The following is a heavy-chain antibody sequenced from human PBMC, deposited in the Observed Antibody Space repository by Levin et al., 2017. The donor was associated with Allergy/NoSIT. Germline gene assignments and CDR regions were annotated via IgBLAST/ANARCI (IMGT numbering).Heavy chain of an antibody. CDR2: IIGSGAST. D-gene: IGHD6-13*01. CDR1: GFTFSNFA. Sequence: GGSLRLSCAASGFTFSNFAMSWVRQAPGKGLQWVSVIIGSGASTYYADSVKGRFTVSRDNSKNTLYLQMDSLRTEDTAVYYCAKAPGVRAASGTYFDFWGQGTLVTVSS. J-gene: IGHJ4*02. CDR3: AKAPGVRAASGTYFDF. V-gene: IGHV3-23*01.